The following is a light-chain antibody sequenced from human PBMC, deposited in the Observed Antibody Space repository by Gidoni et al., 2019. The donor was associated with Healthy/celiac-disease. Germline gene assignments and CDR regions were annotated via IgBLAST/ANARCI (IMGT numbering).Light chain of an antibody. CDR1: QSVSSY. V-gene: IGKV3-11*01. J-gene: IGKJ4*01. CDR3: QQRSNWPLT. CDR2: DAS. Sequence: EIVLTQSPATLSLSPGERATLSCRASQSVSSYLAWYQQKPGQAPRLLIYDASNRATGIPARFSGSGSGTDFTRTISSLEPEDFAVYYCQQRSNWPLTFGGXTKVEIK.